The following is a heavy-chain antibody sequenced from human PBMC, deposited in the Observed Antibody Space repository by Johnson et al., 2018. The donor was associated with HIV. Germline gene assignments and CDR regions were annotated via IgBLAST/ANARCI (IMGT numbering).Heavy chain of an antibody. CDR2: IYSGGST. D-gene: IGHD3-10*01. J-gene: IGHJ3*02. V-gene: IGHV3-53*01. Sequence: VQLVESGGGLIQPEGSLRLSCAASGFTVSSNYMSWVRQAPGKGLEWVSVIYSGGSTYYADSVKGRFTIYRDNSKNTLYLQMNSLRAEDTAVYYRAKPYGSGSYDAFDIWGQGTMVTVSS. CDR1: GFTVSSNY. CDR3: AKPYGSGSYDAFDI.